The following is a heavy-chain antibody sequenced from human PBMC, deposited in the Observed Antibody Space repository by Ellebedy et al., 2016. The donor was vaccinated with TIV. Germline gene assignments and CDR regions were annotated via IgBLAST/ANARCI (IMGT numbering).Heavy chain of an antibody. CDR1: GYSIRSGFY. J-gene: IGHJ4*02. CDR2: IYHSGSS. D-gene: IGHD1-7*01. Sequence: SETLSLTCTVSGYSIRSGFYWGWIRQPPGKGLEWNGNIYHSGSSYYNPSLESRVTISVDTSKNQLSLRLSSVTAADTAVYYCARQEGYITGTARYWGQGTLVTVSS. V-gene: IGHV4-38-2*02. CDR3: ARQEGYITGTARY.